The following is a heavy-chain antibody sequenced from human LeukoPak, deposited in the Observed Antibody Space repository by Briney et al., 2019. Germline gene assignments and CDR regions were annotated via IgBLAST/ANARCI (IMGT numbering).Heavy chain of an antibody. CDR1: GFTFSSYA. D-gene: IGHD5-24*01. J-gene: IGHJ4*01. V-gene: IGHV3-23*01. Sequence: QSGGSLRLSCAASGFTFSSYAMSWVRQAPGKGLEWVSSITGSGGSTFYADSVKGRFTISRDNSKNTLYLQMNSLRAEDTAVYFCAKNYHFDDWGHGTLVTVAP. CDR2: ITGSGGST. CDR3: AKNYHFDD.